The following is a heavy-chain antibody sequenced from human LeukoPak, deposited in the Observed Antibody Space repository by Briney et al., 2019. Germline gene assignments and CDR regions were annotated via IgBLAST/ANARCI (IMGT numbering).Heavy chain of an antibody. CDR3: AKHPCSSTSCSADY. J-gene: IGHJ4*02. V-gene: IGHV3-23*01. Sequence: PGGSLRLSCAASGFTFSSYAMSWVRQAPGKGLEWVSAISGSGGSTYYADSVKGRFTISRDNSKNTLYLQMNSLRAEDTAVYYCAKHPCSSTSCSADYWGQGTLVTVSS. D-gene: IGHD2-2*01. CDR1: GFTFSSYA. CDR2: ISGSGGST.